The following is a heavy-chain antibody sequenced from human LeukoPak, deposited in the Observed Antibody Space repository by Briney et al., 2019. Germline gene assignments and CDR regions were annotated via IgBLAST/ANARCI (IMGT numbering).Heavy chain of an antibody. J-gene: IGHJ6*02. Sequence: GGSLRLSCAASGFTFSNAWMSWVRQAPGKGLEWVGRIKSKTDGGTTDYAAPVKGRFTISRDDSKNTLYLQMNSLRAEDTAVYYCAKDETPTVTPNAGGYYYYYYGMDVWGQGTTVTVSS. CDR3: AKDETPTVTPNAGGYYYYYYGMDV. CDR2: IKSKTDGGTT. CDR1: GFTFSNAW. D-gene: IGHD4-17*01. V-gene: IGHV3-15*01.